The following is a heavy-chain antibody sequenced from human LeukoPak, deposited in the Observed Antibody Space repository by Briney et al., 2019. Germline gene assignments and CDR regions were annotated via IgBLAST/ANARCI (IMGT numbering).Heavy chain of an antibody. CDR3: AKSRYYYDSSGYDWYFDL. V-gene: IGHV3-23*01. CDR2: ITDDGYNT. J-gene: IGHJ2*01. Sequence: GGSLRLSCAASGFTFSAFAMTWVRQAPGKGLEWVSTITDDGYNTYSADSVKGRFTISRDNSKNTLYLQMNSLRAEDTAVYYCAKSRYYYDSSGYDWYFDLWGRGTLVTVSS. CDR1: GFTFSAFA. D-gene: IGHD3-22*01.